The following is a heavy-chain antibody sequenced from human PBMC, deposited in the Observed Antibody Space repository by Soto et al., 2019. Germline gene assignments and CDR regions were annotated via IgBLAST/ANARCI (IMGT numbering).Heavy chain of an antibody. CDR2: VSGSGDKT. D-gene: IGHD3-10*01. Sequence: EVQLLDSGGGLVQPGGSLRLSCAASGFIFKHYAMNWIRQAPGKGLEWVSPVSGSGDKTYYADSVKGRFTISRDNSKNTVYLDMSSLRVEYTAIYYCATSWFDFLYHLDYWGQGALVLVSS. CDR1: GFIFKHYA. V-gene: IGHV3-23*01. CDR3: ATSWFDFLYHLDY. J-gene: IGHJ4*02.